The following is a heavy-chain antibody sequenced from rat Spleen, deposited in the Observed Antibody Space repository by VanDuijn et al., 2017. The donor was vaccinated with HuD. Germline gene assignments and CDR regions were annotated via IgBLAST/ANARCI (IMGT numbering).Heavy chain of an antibody. Sequence: EVQLVESGGGLVQPGRSMKLSCAASGFTFSDYYMAWVRQAPKKGLEWVASISYDGSSTYYRDSVKGRFTISRDNDKNTLYLQMDSLRYEDTATYYCERHAIYGGSPFDDWGQGGMVTVSS. V-gene: IGHV5-22*01. D-gene: IGHD1-11*01. CDR3: ERHAIYGGSPFDD. CDR1: GFTFSDYY. CDR2: ISYDGSST. J-gene: IGHJ2*01.